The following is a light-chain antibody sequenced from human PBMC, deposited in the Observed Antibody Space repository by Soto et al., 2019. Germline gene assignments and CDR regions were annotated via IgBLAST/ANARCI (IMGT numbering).Light chain of an antibody. Sequence: DIQMTHSPSTLSASVLDIVTVTCRASQSVSTWLAWYQQKPGKAPKLLISDASSFESGVPSRFSGSGSGTEFTLTISSLQPDDFATYYCQQYHTWKFGQGTKVDIK. V-gene: IGKV1-5*01. CDR3: QQYHTWK. CDR1: QSVSTW. J-gene: IGKJ1*01. CDR2: DAS.